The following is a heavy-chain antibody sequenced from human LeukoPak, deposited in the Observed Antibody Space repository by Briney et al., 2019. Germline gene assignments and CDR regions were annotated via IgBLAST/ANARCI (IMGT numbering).Heavy chain of an antibody. CDR3: ASLTNARYGSVN. D-gene: IGHD3-10*01. V-gene: IGHV1-3*01. J-gene: IGHJ4*02. CDR2: INAGNGNT. Sequence: ASVKVSCKASGYTFTNYAMHWVRQAPGHRLAWMGWINAGNGNTNYAQKLQGRVTMTTDTSTSTAYMELRSLRSDDTAVYYCASLTNARYGSVNWGQGTLVTVSS. CDR1: GYTFTNYA.